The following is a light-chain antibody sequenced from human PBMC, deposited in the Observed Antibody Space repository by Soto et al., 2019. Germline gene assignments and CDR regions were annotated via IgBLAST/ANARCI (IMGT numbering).Light chain of an antibody. J-gene: IGKJ2*01. CDR2: KAS. CDR1: QGLEYSDGDTY. Sequence: DVVLTQFPLSLPVTLGQPASISCRSSQGLEYSDGDTYLTWFQQRPGQSPRRLISKASRRDSGVPGRFGGNGSAPDFSRNISRVEAEDIAFYYWTESNHWPRTFGQGTNLDIK. CDR3: TESNHWPRT. V-gene: IGKV2-30*01.